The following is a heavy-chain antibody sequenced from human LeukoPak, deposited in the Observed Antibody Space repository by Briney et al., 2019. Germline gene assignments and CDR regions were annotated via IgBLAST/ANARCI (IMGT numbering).Heavy chain of an antibody. J-gene: IGHJ3*02. Sequence: PGRSLRLSCAASGFTFDDYAMHWVRQAPGKGLEWVSGISWNSGSIGYADSVKGRFTISRDNAKNSLYLQMNSLRAEDTAVYYCARVQHSFKYSSGPTGAFDIWGQGTMVTVSS. D-gene: IGHD6-19*01. V-gene: IGHV3-9*01. CDR2: ISWNSGSI. CDR1: GFTFDDYA. CDR3: ARVQHSFKYSSGPTGAFDI.